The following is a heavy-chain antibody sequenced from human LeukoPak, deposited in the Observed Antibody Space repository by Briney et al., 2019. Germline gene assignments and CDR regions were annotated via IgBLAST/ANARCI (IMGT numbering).Heavy chain of an antibody. D-gene: IGHD3-10*01. V-gene: IGHV3-74*01. CDR3: ARGLGALLWFGETNYGMDV. Sequence: PGGSLRLTCAASGFTFSSYWMHWVRQAPGKGLVWVSRINSDGSSTSYADSVKGRFTISRDNAKNTLYLQMNSLRAEDTAVYYCARGLGALLWFGETNYGMDVWGQGTTVTVSS. J-gene: IGHJ6*02. CDR2: INSDGSST. CDR1: GFTFSSYW.